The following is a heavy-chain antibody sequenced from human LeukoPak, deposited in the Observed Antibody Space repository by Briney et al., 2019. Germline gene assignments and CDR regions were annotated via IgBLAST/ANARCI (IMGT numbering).Heavy chain of an antibody. Sequence: GGSPRLSCAASGFTFSSSWMSWVRQAPGKGLEWVANINQDVSAQHYVDSVKGRFTISRDNAKNALYLQMNTLRAEDTAVYYCASLENSGYHRFDYWGQGTLVTVSS. CDR1: GFTFSSSW. J-gene: IGHJ4*02. V-gene: IGHV3-7*01. CDR2: INQDVSAQ. CDR3: ASLENSGYHRFDY. D-gene: IGHD3-22*01.